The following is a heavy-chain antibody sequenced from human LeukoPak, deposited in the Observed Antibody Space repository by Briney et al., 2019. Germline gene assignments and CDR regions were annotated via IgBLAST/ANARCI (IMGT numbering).Heavy chain of an antibody. CDR3: ARDPSSGWYYFDY. D-gene: IGHD6-19*01. V-gene: IGHV3-53*01. CDR1: GFTVSSSY. CDR2: IYSGGST. J-gene: IGHJ4*02. Sequence: PGGSLRLSCAASGFTVSSSYMSWVRQAPGKGLEWVSVIYSGGSTYYADSVKGRFTISRDNSKNTLYLQMSSLRAEDTAVYYCARDPSSGWYYFDYWGQGTLVTVSS.